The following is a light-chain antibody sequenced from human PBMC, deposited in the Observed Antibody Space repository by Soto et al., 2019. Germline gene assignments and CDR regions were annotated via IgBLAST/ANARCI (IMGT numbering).Light chain of an antibody. V-gene: IGKV3-15*01. Sequence: EIVLTQSPGTLSLSPGERATLSCRASQSVSSNYLAWYQQKPGQAPRLLIYGVSTRATGVPARFSGSRSGTEFTLTINSLQSEDFAVYYCQRYNNWPLTFGGGTKVDIK. CDR3: QRYNNWPLT. CDR1: QSVSSN. J-gene: IGKJ4*01. CDR2: GVS.